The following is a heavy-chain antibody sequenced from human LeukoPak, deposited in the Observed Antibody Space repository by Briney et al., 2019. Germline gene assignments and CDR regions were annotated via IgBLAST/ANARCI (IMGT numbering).Heavy chain of an antibody. D-gene: IGHD4-17*01. J-gene: IGHJ4*02. Sequence: GGSLRLSCAASGFTFGSVVMTWVRQAPGKGLEWVSGISSSGDTAYSADSVKGRFTISRDNSKNTLYLQMNSLRIEDTAIYYCAKLVGARVTSDYWGQGTLATVSS. CDR2: ISSSGDTA. CDR3: AKLVGARVTSDY. V-gene: IGHV3-23*01. CDR1: GFTFGSVV.